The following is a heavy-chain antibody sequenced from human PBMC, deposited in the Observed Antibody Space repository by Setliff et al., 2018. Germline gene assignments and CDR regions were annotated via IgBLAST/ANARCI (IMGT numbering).Heavy chain of an antibody. D-gene: IGHD3-3*01. CDR1: GGLIYDHW. J-gene: IGHJ5*02. CDR3: ARERQGGFLEWSPLDP. Sequence: PSENLSLTCSVSGGLIYDHWWTWVRQPAGEEFQWIGRVYSDGDTEYNPSLKSRVTISVDTSNNQFSLHLTSVTAADTARYFCARERQGGFLEWSPLDPWGQGILVTVSS. V-gene: IGHV4-4*07. CDR2: VYSDGDT.